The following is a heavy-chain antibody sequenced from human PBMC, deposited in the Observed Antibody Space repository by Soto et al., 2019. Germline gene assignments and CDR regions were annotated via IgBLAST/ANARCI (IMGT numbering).Heavy chain of an antibody. CDR2: IYSDGST. V-gene: IGHV3-66*01. Sequence: SLRLSCAASGFTVNSNYMSWVRQAPGKGLEWVSVIYSDGSTYYADSVKGRFIISRDNSNNTLYFQMNSLRAEDTAVYYCATLTKYDILTGFYPCWGQGTLVTAPQ. CDR3: ATLTKYDILTGFYPC. J-gene: IGHJ4*02. D-gene: IGHD3-9*01. CDR1: GFTVNSNY.